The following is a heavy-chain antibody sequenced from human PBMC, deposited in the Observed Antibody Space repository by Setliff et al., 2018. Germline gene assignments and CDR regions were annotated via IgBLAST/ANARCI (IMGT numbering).Heavy chain of an antibody. CDR3: ARDGSYYDRGGNRTWFFDL. J-gene: IGHJ2*01. CDR2: IHYRGTT. CDR1: GASISSGTYY. V-gene: IGHV4-39*02. D-gene: IGHD3-22*01. Sequence: KPSETLSLTCTVSGASISSGTYYWAWIRQPPGKGLEWIGRIHYRGTTYSNASLASRLTISVDTAKNQFSLKLTSVTAADTAVYFCARDGSYYDRGGNRTWFFDLWGRGTLVTVSS.